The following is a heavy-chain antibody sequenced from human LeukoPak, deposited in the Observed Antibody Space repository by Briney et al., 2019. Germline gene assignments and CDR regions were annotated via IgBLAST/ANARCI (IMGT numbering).Heavy chain of an antibody. D-gene: IGHD3-16*02. CDR1: GGSISSYY. J-gene: IGHJ4*02. V-gene: IGHV4-4*07. CDR3: ARAYVWGSYHVFDY. Sequence: SETLSLTCTVSGGSISSYYWSWIRQPAGKGLEWIGRIYTSGSTNYNPSLKSRVTMSVDTSKNQFSLKLSSVTAADTAVYYCARAYVWGSYHVFDYWGQGTLVTVSS. CDR2: IYTSGST.